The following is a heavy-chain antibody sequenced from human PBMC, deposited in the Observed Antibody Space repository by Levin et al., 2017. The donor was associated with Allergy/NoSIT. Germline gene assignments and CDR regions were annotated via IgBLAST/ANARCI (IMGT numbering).Heavy chain of an antibody. CDR3: ARDLDALPDY. CDR2: ISGSASRI. J-gene: IGHJ4*02. D-gene: IGHD2-15*01. V-gene: IGHV3-48*03. Sequence: PGESLKISCAASGFIFRNYDMNWVRQAPGKGLEWVSYISGSASRIHYADSVKGRFTISRDNAKNTLHLQMNSLRVEDTAIYYCARDLDALPDYWGQGSLVTVSS. CDR1: GFIFRNYD.